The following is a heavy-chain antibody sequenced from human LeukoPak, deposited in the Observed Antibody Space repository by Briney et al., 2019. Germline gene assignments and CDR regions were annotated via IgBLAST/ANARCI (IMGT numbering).Heavy chain of an antibody. Sequence: GGSLRLSCAASGFTFSSYAMHWVRQAPGKGLEWVSYLSRSSTTVYYEDSVKGRFTISRDDAKNSLYLQMNSLRAEDTAVYYCARDPGVYSGSYINYYYTDVWGKGATVTVSS. CDR3: ARDPGVYSGSYINYYYTDV. CDR2: LSRSSTTV. J-gene: IGHJ6*03. CDR1: GFTFSSYA. D-gene: IGHD1-26*01. V-gene: IGHV3-48*01.